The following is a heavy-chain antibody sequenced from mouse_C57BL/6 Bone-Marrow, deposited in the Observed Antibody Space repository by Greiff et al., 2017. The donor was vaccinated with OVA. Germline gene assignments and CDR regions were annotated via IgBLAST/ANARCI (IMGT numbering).Heavy chain of an antibody. J-gene: IGHJ1*03. V-gene: IGHV1-18*01. Sequence: DVKLQESGPELVKPGASVKIPCKASGYTFTDYNMDWVKQSHGKSLEWIGDINPNNGGTIYNQKFKGKATLTVDKSSSTAYMELRSLTSEDTAVYYCARRAYYSNYRYFDVWGTGTTVTVSS. CDR2: INPNNGGT. CDR3: ARRAYYSNYRYFDV. D-gene: IGHD2-5*01. CDR1: GYTFTDYN.